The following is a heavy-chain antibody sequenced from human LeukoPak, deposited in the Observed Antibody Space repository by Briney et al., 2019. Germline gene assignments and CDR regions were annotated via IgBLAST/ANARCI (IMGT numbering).Heavy chain of an antibody. CDR3: ARLFREYAISAFQH. V-gene: IGHV5-51*01. CDR1: GYSFTSYW. D-gene: IGHD2-8*01. CDR2: IYPGDSDT. J-gene: IGHJ1*01. Sequence: GASLKISCKGFGYSFTSYWIGWVRQMPGKGVEWMGIIYPGDSDTRYSPSFQGQVTISADKSISTAYLQWSSLKASDTAMYYCARLFREYAISAFQHWGQGTLVTVSS.